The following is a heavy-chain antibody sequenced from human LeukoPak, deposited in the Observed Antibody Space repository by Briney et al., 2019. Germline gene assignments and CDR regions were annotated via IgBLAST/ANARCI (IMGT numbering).Heavy chain of an antibody. CDR3: ARDGGLQSHFDY. CDR2: IYHNGNS. D-gene: IGHD5-24*01. V-gene: IGHV4-59*01. Sequence: PSETLSLTCSVFGDSFNEYYWNWVRQPPGKGLQWIGYIYHNGNSNYNPSLKGRLTISVDTARNQFSLKLTSVTAADTAVYYCARDGGLQSHFDYWGQGALVTVSS. CDR1: GDSFNEYY. J-gene: IGHJ4*02.